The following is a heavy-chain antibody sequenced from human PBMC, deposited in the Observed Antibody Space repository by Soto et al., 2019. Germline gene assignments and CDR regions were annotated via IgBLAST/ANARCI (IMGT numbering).Heavy chain of an antibody. J-gene: IGHJ3*02. Sequence: SVKVSCKASGFTFTSSAVQWVRQARGQRLEWIGWIVVGSGNTNYAQKFQERVTITRDMSTSTAYMELSSLRSEDTAVYYCAAVSGGDYVHHDAFDIWGQGTMVTVSS. CDR1: GFTFTSSA. CDR2: IVVGSGNT. CDR3: AAVSGGDYVHHDAFDI. V-gene: IGHV1-58*01. D-gene: IGHD2-21*02.